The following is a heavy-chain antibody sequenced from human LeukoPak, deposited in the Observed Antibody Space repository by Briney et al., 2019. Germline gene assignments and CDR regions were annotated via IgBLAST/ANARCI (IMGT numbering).Heavy chain of an antibody. J-gene: IGHJ4*02. D-gene: IGHD6-19*01. V-gene: IGHV3-9*01. Sequence: GGSLRLSCAASGFTFDDYAMHWVRQAPGKGLEWVSGISWNSGSIGYADSVKGRFTISRDNAKNSLYLQMNSLRAEDTALYYCANGEPYSSGLYEGYWGQGTLVTVSS. CDR1: GFTFDDYA. CDR2: ISWNSGSI. CDR3: ANGEPYSSGLYEGY.